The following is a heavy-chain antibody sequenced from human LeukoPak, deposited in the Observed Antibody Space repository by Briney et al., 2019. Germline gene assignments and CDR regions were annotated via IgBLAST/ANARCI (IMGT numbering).Heavy chain of an antibody. CDR3: ARGGSGWNYYYYYMDV. CDR1: GGSFSTNI. V-gene: IGHV4-4*07. Sequence: PSETLSLTCTVSGGSFSTNIWSWIRQPAGKGLEWIGRIYTSGSTNYNPSLKSRVTISVDTSKNQFSLKLSSVTAADTAVYYCARGGSGWNYYYYYMDVWGKGTTVTISS. CDR2: IYTSGST. D-gene: IGHD6-19*01. J-gene: IGHJ6*03.